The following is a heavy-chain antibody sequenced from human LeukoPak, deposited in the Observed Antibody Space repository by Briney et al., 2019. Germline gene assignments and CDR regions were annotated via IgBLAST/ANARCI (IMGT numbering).Heavy chain of an antibody. CDR2: ISGSGGST. CDR3: AKRDYDFWSGYYTTLDY. J-gene: IGHJ4*02. Sequence: GGSLRLSCAASGFTFSSYAMSWVRQATGKALEWVSAISGSGGSTYYADSVKGRFTISRDNSKNTLYLQMNSLRAEDTAVYYCAKRDYDFWSGYYTTLDYWGQGTLVTVSS. V-gene: IGHV3-23*01. D-gene: IGHD3-3*01. CDR1: GFTFSSYA.